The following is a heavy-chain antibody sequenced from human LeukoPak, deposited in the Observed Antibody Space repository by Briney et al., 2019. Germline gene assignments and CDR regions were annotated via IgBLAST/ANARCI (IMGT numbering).Heavy chain of an antibody. CDR3: AMDSSDAFDI. J-gene: IGHJ3*02. D-gene: IGHD3-22*01. CDR2: INHSGST. CDR1: GGSFSGYY. V-gene: IGHV4-34*01. Sequence: SETLSLTCAVYGGSFSGYYWSWIRQPPGKGLEWIGEINHSGSTNYNPSLKSRVTISVDTSKNQFSLKLSSVTAADTAVYYCAMDSSDAFDIWGQGTMVTVSS.